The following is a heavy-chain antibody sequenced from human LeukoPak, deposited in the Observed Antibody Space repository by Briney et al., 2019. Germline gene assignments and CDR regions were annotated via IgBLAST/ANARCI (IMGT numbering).Heavy chain of an antibody. Sequence: SVKVSCKASGGTFSGYAISWVRQAPGQGLEWMGRIIPILGIANYAQKFQGRVTITADKSTSTAYMELSSLRSEDTAVYYCATGSSIAARWIDYWGQGTLVTVSS. CDR1: GGTFSGYA. J-gene: IGHJ4*02. D-gene: IGHD6-6*01. V-gene: IGHV1-69*04. CDR2: IIPILGIA. CDR3: ATGSSIAARWIDY.